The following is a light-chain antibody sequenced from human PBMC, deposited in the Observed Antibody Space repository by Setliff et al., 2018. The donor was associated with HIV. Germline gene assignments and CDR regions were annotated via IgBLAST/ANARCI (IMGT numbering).Light chain of an antibody. V-gene: IGLV2-11*01. CDR3: CSYAGSYTVL. J-gene: IGLJ2*01. CDR2: DVS. Sequence: QSALTQPASVSGSPGQSITISCTGTSSDVGGYNYVSWYQQHPGKAPKRMIYDVSKRPSGVPDRFSGSKSGNTAFLTISGLQGEDEADYYCCSYAGSYTVLFGGGTKVTVL. CDR1: SSDVGGYNY.